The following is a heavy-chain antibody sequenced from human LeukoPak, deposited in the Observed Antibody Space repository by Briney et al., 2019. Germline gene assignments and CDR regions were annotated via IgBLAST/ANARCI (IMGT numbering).Heavy chain of an antibody. V-gene: IGHV3-66*01. CDR2: IYSGGST. J-gene: IGHJ4*02. D-gene: IGHD6-13*01. Sequence: PSETLSLTCTVSGGSISSSSYYWGWVRQAPGKGLEWVSVIYSGGSTYYADSVKGRFTISRDNSKNTLYLQMNSLRAEDTAVYYCASRGIAAAPGSPGFDYWGQGTLVTVSS. CDR1: GGSISSSSYY. CDR3: ASRGIAAAPGSPGFDY.